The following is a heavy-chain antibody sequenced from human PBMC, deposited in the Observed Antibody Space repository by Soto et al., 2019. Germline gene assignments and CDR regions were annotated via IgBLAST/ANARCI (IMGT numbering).Heavy chain of an antibody. V-gene: IGHV4-59*08. D-gene: IGHD6-13*01. Sequence: SETLSLTCTVSGGSISSYYWIWIRQPPGKGLEWIGYIYYSGSTNYNPSLKSRVTISVDTSKNQFSLKLSSVTAADTAVYYCARHDSSSWIWFDPWGQGTLVTVSS. CDR1: GGSISSYY. J-gene: IGHJ5*02. CDR2: IYYSGST. CDR3: ARHDSSSWIWFDP.